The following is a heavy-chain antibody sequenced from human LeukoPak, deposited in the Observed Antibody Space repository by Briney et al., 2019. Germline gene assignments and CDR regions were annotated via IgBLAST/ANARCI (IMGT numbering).Heavy chain of an antibody. Sequence: PSETLSLTCTVSGGSISNYYWSWIRRPPGKGLEVIGYIYYSGSTLYNPSLKSRVTISVDPATNQFSLKLSSVTAADTAVYSCARRYSSGWVRYFDYWGQGTLVTVSS. CDR1: GGSISNYY. V-gene: IGHV4-59*01. D-gene: IGHD6-19*01. J-gene: IGHJ4*02. CDR3: ARRYSSGWVRYFDY. CDR2: IYYSGST.